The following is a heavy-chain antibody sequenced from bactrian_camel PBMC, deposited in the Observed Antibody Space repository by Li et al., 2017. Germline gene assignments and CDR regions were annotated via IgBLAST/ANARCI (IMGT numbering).Heavy chain of an antibody. D-gene: IGHD2*01. CDR2: IDSGGST. CDR1: GYAYSAFC. J-gene: IGHJ6*01. CDR3: AVHSGYCYGGGPEGRAGDF. V-gene: IGHV3S26*01. Sequence: HVQLVESGGGSVQPGGSLRLSCAASGYAYSAFCISWFRQGLGKEREGAAAIDSGGSTSYANSVQGQFTIAKDGAEKIVYLQMNSLKPEDTATYYCAVHSGYCYGGGPEGRAGDF.